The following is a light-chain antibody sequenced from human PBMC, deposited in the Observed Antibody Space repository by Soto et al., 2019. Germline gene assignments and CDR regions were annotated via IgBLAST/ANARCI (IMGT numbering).Light chain of an antibody. CDR2: DAS. CDR1: QTIYNN. V-gene: IGKV3-15*01. J-gene: IGKJ4*01. CDR3: QQFNKWPLT. Sequence: EIVMTQSPVTLSVSSGDRATLSCRASQTIYNNVAWYQQRPGQAPRLLIYDASTRATSVPARFSGSGYGTDFTLSISGLQSADCAVYYCQQFNKWPLTFGGGTKVDIK.